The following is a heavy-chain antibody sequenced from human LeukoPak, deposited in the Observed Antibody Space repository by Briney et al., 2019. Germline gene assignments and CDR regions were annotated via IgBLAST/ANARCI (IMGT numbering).Heavy chain of an antibody. CDR3: ARVSWPPGSSWYYVDY. Sequence: SETLSLTCTVSGDSISSGSYYWSWIRQPAGEGLEWIGRIYSSGRTHYSPSLKSRVTISVDTSRNQFSLRLSSVTAADTAVYYCARVSWPPGSSWYYVDYWGQGTLVTVSS. J-gene: IGHJ4*02. CDR2: IYSSGRT. V-gene: IGHV4-61*02. D-gene: IGHD3-10*01. CDR1: GDSISSGSYY.